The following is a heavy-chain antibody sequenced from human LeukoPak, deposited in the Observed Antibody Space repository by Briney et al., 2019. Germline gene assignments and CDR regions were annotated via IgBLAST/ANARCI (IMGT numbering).Heavy chain of an antibody. V-gene: IGHV3-23*01. Sequence: GGSLRLSCAASGFTFSSYAMSWVRQAPGKGLEWVSGISGSGGSTYYADSVKGRFTISRDNSKNTLYLQMNSLRAEDTAVYYCAKLTTPINPKNGMDVWGQGTTVTVSS. J-gene: IGHJ6*02. CDR3: AKLTTPINPKNGMDV. CDR1: GFTFSSYA. D-gene: IGHD4-11*01. CDR2: ISGSGGST.